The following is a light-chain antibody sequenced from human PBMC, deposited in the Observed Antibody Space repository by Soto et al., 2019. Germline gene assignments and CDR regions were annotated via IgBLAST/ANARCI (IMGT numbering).Light chain of an antibody. J-gene: IGLJ3*02. Sequence: QSVLTQPPSASGTPGQRVTISCSGSSSNIGSNAVNWCQQLPGTAPKLLIYSHNQRPSGVPDRFSASKSGASASLVISGLRSEDEADYYCASWDARLSGWVFGGGTKVTVL. CDR3: ASWDARLSGWV. V-gene: IGLV1-47*02. CDR2: SHN. CDR1: SSNIGSNA.